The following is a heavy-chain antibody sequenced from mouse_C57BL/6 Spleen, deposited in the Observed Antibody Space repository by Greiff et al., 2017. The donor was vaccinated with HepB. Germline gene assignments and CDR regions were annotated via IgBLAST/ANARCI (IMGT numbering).Heavy chain of an antibody. CDR3: ASPLDGYYWFAY. J-gene: IGHJ3*01. D-gene: IGHD2-3*01. Sequence: EVKVVESGPELVKPGASVKISCKASGYTFTDYYMNWVKQSHGKSLEWIGDINPNNGGTSYNQKFKGKATLTVDKSSSTAYMELRSLTSEDSAVYYCASPLDGYYWFAYWGQGTLVTVSA. V-gene: IGHV1-26*01. CDR2: INPNNGGT. CDR1: GYTFTDYY.